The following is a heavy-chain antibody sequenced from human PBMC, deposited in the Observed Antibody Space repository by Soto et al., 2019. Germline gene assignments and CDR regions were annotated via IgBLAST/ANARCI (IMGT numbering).Heavy chain of an antibody. Sequence: QGQLVESGGGVVQPGRSLRLSCVASGFDFKTYGMHWVRQAPGKGLARVAVIGFDGTNIRYSDSVRGRFSSSRDNSENTVSLQMNSLRVEDTALYYCVRTACVINHCSYRGVRWGQGTLVTV. V-gene: IGHV3-33*01. J-gene: IGHJ4*02. D-gene: IGHD3-10*01. CDR3: VRTACVINHCSYRGVR. CDR2: IGFDGTNI. CDR1: GFDFKTYG.